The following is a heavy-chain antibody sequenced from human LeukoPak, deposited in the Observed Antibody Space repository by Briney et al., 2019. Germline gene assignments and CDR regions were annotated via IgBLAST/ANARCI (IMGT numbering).Heavy chain of an antibody. V-gene: IGHV4-59*01. D-gene: IGHD3-10*01. CDR2: IYYSGST. CDR1: GGSISSYY. Sequence: SETLSLTCTVSGGSISSYYWSWIRQPPGKGLEWIGYIYYSGSTNYNPSLKSRVTISVDTSKNQFSLKLSSVTAADTAVYYCARDPSLLWFGGVDYWGQGTLVTVSS. CDR3: ARDPSLLWFGGVDY. J-gene: IGHJ4*02.